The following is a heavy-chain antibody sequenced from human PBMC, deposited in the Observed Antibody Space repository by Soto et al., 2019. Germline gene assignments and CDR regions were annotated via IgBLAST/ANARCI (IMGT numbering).Heavy chain of an antibody. CDR2: ISSSSYI. CDR1: GFTFSSYS. D-gene: IGHD1-1*01. CDR3: ARDGSGGTRYYFDY. V-gene: IGHV3-21*01. J-gene: IGHJ4*02. Sequence: PGGSLRLSCAASGFTFSSYSMNWVRQAPGKGLEWVSSISSSSYIYYADSVKGRFTISRDNAKNSLYLQMNSLRAEDTAVYYCARDGSGGTRYYFDYWGQGTLVTVSS.